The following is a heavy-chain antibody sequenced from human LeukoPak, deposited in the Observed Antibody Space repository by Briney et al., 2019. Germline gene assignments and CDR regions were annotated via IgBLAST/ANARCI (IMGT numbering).Heavy chain of an antibody. CDR1: GYTFTNYG. CDR2: ISGYNGNT. D-gene: IGHD5-12*01. Sequence: ASVKVSCKASGYTFTNYGISWVRQAPGQGLEWMGWISGYNGNTNYAQKSQGRVTTTTDTSTNAAHMELRSLRFDDTAVYYCARDCGYQCLFDYWGQGTLVTVSS. CDR3: ARDCGYQCLFDY. V-gene: IGHV1-18*01. J-gene: IGHJ4*02.